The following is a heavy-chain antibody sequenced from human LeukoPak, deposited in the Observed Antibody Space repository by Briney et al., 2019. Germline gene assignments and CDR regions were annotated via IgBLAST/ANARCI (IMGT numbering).Heavy chain of an antibody. D-gene: IGHD1-26*01. CDR1: GGSISSYY. V-gene: IGHV4-59*01. CDR3: ARGRSGSYRGLDY. CDR2: IYYSGST. J-gene: IGHJ4*02. Sequence: SETLSLTCTVSGGSISSYYWSWIRQPPGKGLEWIGYIYYSGSTNYNPSLKSRVTISVDTSKNQFSLKLSSVTAADTAVYYCARGRSGSYRGLDYWGQGTLVTVSS.